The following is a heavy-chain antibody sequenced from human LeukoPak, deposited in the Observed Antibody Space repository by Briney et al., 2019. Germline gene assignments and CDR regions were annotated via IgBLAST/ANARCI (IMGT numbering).Heavy chain of an antibody. V-gene: IGHV3-74*01. J-gene: IGHJ3*01. CDR2: INSDGSST. D-gene: IGHD3-10*01. Sequence: PGGSLRLSCVASGFMFSSYWMNWVRQAPGKGLVWVSRINSDGSSTSYADSVKGRFTISRANANNSLYLQMTDLSADDTAVYYCVYYGSATQGAFDVWGQGTMVTVSS. CDR3: VYYGSATQGAFDV. CDR1: GFMFSSYW.